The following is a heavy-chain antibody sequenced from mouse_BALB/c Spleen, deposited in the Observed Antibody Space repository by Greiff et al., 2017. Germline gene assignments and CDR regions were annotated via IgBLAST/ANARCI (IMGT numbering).Heavy chain of an antibody. D-gene: IGHD4-1*01. V-gene: IGHV1-87*01. Sequence: VQLQQSGAELARPGASVKLSCKASGYTFTSYWMQWVKQRPGQGLEWIGAIYPGDGDTRYTQKFKGKATLTADKSSSTAYMQLSSLASEDSAVYYCARGANWDVWFAYWGQGTLVTVSA. CDR2: IYPGDGDT. CDR3: ARGANWDVWFAY. J-gene: IGHJ3*01. CDR1: GYTFTSYW.